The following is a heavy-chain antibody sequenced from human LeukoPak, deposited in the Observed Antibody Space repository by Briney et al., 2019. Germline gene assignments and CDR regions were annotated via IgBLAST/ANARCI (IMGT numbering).Heavy chain of an antibody. D-gene: IGHD6-13*01. V-gene: IGHV3-7*01. CDR1: GFTFSSYS. CDR3: MGIEAAGTSPFAY. CDR2: IKEDGTEK. J-gene: IGHJ4*02. Sequence: PPGGSLRLSCAASGFTFSSYSMNWVRQAPGKGLEWVANIKEDGTEKYYIDPVKGRFTISRDNSKNSLFLQVNSVRAEDTAIYYCMGIEAAGTSPFAYWGRGTLVTVSS.